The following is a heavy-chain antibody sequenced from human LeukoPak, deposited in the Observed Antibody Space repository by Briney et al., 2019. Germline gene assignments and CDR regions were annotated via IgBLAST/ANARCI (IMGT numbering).Heavy chain of an antibody. Sequence: PSETLSLTCIVSGGSISSNYWSWIRQPPGKGLEWIGHIYYSGSTNYNPSLKSRVTISVDTSKKQFSLKLSSVTAADTAVCYCAKSDYYASGLDYWGQGTLVTVSS. D-gene: IGHD3-10*01. CDR3: AKSDYYASGLDY. CDR1: GGSISSNY. V-gene: IGHV4-59*08. J-gene: IGHJ4*02. CDR2: IYYSGST.